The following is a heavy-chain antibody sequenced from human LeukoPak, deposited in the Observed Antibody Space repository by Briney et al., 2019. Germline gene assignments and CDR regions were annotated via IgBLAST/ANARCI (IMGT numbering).Heavy chain of an antibody. CDR1: GDSISSGDYY. J-gene: IGHJ4*02. CDR2: ISTSGTP. V-gene: IGHV4-61*02. Sequence: SQTLSLTCTVSGDSISSGDYYWNWIRQPAGKRLEWIGRISTSGTPNYNPSFRGRLPISIDTSKNQFSLNLRSVTAAETGIYYCARGPYWGQGTLVTVSS. CDR3: ARGPY.